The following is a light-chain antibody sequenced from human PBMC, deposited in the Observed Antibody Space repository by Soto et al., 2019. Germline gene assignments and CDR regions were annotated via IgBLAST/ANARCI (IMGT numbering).Light chain of an antibody. CDR2: DDS. J-gene: IGLJ1*01. CDR3: SSYTSSSTPLYV. CDR1: SNDVGGYNY. V-gene: IGLV2-14*01. Sequence: QSVLTQPASVSGSPGQSITISCTGTSNDVGGYNYVSWYQQHPGKAPKLMIYDDSNRPSGVSNRFSGSKSGNTASLTISGLQAEDEADYYCSSYTSSSTPLYVFGTGTKVTVL.